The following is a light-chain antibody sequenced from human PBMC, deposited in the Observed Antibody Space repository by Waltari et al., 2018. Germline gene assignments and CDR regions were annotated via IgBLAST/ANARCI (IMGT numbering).Light chain of an antibody. Sequence: DIVMTQSPLSLPVTPGEPASISCRSSQSLLHGNGHNYLDWYVQKPGQSPQLLIYLGSVLASGVPDRFSGSGSGTDFTLIINRVEAEDVGLYYCMQGLHTPPTFGQGTRLEIQ. CDR1: QSLLHGNGHNY. CDR2: LGS. V-gene: IGKV2-28*01. J-gene: IGKJ2*01. CDR3: MQGLHTPPT.